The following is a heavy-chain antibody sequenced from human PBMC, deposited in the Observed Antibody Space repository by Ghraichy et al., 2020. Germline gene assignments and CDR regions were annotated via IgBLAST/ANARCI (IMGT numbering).Heavy chain of an antibody. J-gene: IGHJ4*02. CDR2: IFHSGST. CDR3: ARDEKAVTTLFDY. D-gene: IGHD4-17*01. V-gene: IGHV4-38-2*02. CDR1: GYSISSGYY. Sequence: SQTLSLTCTVSGYSISSGYYWGWIRQPPGKGLEWIGSIFHSGSTYYNPSLKSRVTISVDTSKNQFSLKLSSVTAADTAVYYCARDEKAVTTLFDYWGQGTLVTVSS.